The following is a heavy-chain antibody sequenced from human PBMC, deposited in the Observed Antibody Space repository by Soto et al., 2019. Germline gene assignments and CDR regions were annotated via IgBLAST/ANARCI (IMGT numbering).Heavy chain of an antibody. Sequence: SGPTLVNPTQTLTVTCTFSGFSLLTSGMLVSWIRQPPGKALEWLARIDWDDDKFYSTSLKTRLTISKDTSKNQEVLTMTNMDPVDTATYYCARDSNLPDKWLYFDYWGQGTLVTVSS. D-gene: IGHD3-22*01. CDR2: IDWDDDK. J-gene: IGHJ4*02. CDR1: GFSLLTSGML. CDR3: ARDSNLPDKWLYFDY. V-gene: IGHV2-70*04.